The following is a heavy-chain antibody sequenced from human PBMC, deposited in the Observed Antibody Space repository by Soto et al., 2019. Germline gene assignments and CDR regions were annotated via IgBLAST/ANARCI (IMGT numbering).Heavy chain of an antibody. J-gene: IGHJ6*03. CDR1: GDSISSSY. CDR2: IDDTGST. V-gene: IGHV4-59*01. Sequence: LSLTCTVSGDSISSSYWNWIRQAPGKGLEWIGYIDDTGSTNYNPSLKSRVTLSVDPSNNQYSLKLSSVTAADTAVYYCARGVLEWLLRDSYYYYMDVWGKGTTVTVSS. CDR3: ARGVLEWLLRDSYYYYMDV. D-gene: IGHD3-3*01.